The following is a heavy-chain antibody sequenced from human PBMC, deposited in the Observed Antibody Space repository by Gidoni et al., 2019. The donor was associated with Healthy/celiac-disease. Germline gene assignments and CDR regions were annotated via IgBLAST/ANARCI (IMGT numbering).Heavy chain of an antibody. J-gene: IGHJ6*02. CDR3: ARGILGYCRSTSCSYYYGMDV. V-gene: IGHV1-69*01. CDR2: IIPIFGTA. Sequence: QVQLVQSGAEVKKPGSSVKVSCKASGGTFSSYVISWVRQAPGQGLEWMGGIIPIFGTANYAQKFQGRVTITADESTSTAYMELSSLRSEDTAVYYCARGILGYCRSTSCSYYYGMDVWGQGTTVTVSS. CDR1: GGTFSSYV. D-gene: IGHD2-2*01.